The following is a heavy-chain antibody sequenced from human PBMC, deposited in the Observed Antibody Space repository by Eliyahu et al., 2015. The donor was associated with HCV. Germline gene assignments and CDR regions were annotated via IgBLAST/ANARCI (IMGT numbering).Heavy chain of an antibody. J-gene: IGHJ4*02. CDR1: GGSFSAYY. Sequence: QVQLQQWGAGLLKPSETLSLTCGVYGGSFSAYYWSWIRQTPGKGLEWIGEINHSGSTSHNPSLRGRVTISVDTSKNQFSLQLNSVSAADTAVYYCARVGFYGSGSFYTFWGQGALVTVSA. D-gene: IGHD3-10*01. CDR3: ARVGFYGSGSFYTF. CDR2: INHSGST. V-gene: IGHV4-34*01.